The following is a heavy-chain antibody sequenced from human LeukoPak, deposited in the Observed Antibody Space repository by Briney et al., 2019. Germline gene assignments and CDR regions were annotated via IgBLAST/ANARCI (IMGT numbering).Heavy chain of an antibody. J-gene: IGHJ5*02. CDR1: GFTFSSYA. CDR3: AKGPAAAAIYTWFDL. V-gene: IGHV3-23*01. Sequence: GGSLRLSCAASGFTFSSYAMSWVRQAPGKGLEWVSVISGSGGSTYYADSVKGRFTISRNNYKNTLYLQMTSLRADDTAIYYCAKGPAAAAIYTWFDLWGQGTLVTAS. CDR2: ISGSGGST. D-gene: IGHD6-13*01.